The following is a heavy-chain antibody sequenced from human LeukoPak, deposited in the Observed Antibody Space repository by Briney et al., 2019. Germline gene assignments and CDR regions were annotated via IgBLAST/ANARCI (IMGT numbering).Heavy chain of an antibody. V-gene: IGHV4-59*11. CDR2: FYIGRTT. D-gene: IGHD6-6*01. CDR3: ARDKGQSGSSGIYESYMDV. CDR1: GGSLRGHS. Sequence: SETLSLTCTVSGGSLRGHSWSWIRQPPGQGLEYIGDFYIGRTTSYNRSLKSRVTISLDTSKRQLSLTVNSVTAADTAVYFCARDKGQSGSSGIYESYMDVWGPGTTVIVSS. J-gene: IGHJ6*03.